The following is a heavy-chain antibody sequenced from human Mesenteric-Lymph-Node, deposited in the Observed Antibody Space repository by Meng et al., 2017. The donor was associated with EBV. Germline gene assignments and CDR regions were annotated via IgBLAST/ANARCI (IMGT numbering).Heavy chain of an antibody. D-gene: IGHD4-23*01. Sequence: QVQLVQSGAEVKKPGASVKISCKASGYTFTNYYIHWVRQAPGQGLQWMGIINPSGGSTSYAQNFQGRVTMTRDTSTSTVYMELSSLRSEDTAVYYCARADYGGNGTVWYFDLWGRGTLVTVSS. CDR3: ARADYGGNGTVWYFDL. V-gene: IGHV1-46*01. CDR1: GYTFTNYY. CDR2: INPSGGST. J-gene: IGHJ2*01.